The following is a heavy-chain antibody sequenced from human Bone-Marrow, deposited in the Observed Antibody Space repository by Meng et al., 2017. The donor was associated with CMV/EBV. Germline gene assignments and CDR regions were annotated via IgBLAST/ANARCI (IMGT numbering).Heavy chain of an antibody. CDR1: GFTFSTYA. V-gene: IGHV3-23*01. CDR2: ISGSGGST. D-gene: IGHD3-3*01. Sequence: EVHLLESGGGLVQPGGPLRLSCAASGFTFSTYAMTWVRQAPGKGLEWVSGISGSGGSTYYADSVKGRFTISRDNSKNTLYLQMNSLRAEDTAVYYCAKGGGSGYSNWGQGTLVTVSS. J-gene: IGHJ4*02. CDR3: AKGGGSGYSN.